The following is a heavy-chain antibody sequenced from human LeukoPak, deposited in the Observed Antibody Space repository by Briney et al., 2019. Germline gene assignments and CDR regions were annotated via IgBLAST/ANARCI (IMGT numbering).Heavy chain of an antibody. CDR1: GFTFGDYA. Sequence: GGSLRLSCTASGFTFGDYAMSWFRQAPGKGLEWVGFIRSKAYGGTTEYAASVKGRFTISRDDSKSIAYLQMNSLKTEDTAVYYCTSQIPYNQLLSRHYWGQGTLVTASS. D-gene: IGHD1-14*01. V-gene: IGHV3-49*03. J-gene: IGHJ4*02. CDR3: TSQIPYNQLLSRHY. CDR2: IRSKAYGGTT.